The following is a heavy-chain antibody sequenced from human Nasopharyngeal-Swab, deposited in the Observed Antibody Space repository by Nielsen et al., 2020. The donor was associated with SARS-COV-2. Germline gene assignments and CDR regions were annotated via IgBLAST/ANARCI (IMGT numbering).Heavy chain of an antibody. CDR3: ARDQYYDSSGYYYYGMDV. CDR2: IKQDGSEK. D-gene: IGHD3-22*01. V-gene: IGHV3-7*01. Sequence: GGSLRLSCAASGFTFSSYWMSWVRQAPGKGLEWVANIKQDGSEKYYVDSVKGRFTISRDNAKNSLYLQMNSLRAEDTAVYYCARDQYYDSSGYYYYGMDVWGQATTVTVSS. J-gene: IGHJ6*02. CDR1: GFTFSSYW.